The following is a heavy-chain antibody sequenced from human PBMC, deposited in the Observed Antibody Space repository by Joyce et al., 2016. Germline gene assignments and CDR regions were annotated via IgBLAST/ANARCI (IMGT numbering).Heavy chain of an antibody. CDR1: GGSISSYH. Sequence: QVQLQESGPGLVKPSETLPLTCTVSGGSISSYHWRWSRQSPGKGLEWSGYGHYSGSTRDKPSLKSRVTISVDTSKRQFSVRLSSVTAADTAVYYCARHASSWYKVSWFDPWGPGTLVTVST. D-gene: IGHD6-13*01. CDR2: GHYSGST. V-gene: IGHV4-59*08. J-gene: IGHJ5*02. CDR3: ARHASSWYKVSWFDP.